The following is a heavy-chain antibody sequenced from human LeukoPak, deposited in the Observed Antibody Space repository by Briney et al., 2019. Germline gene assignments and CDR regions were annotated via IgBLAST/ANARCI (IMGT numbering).Heavy chain of an antibody. Sequence: PSETLSLTCTVSGASISSGNYYWTWIRQPAGKGLEWIGRMYTSGNTKYNPSLQSRVTMSLDTSRNQFSLKLNSVAAADTAVYYCARELYYGSGSSPWFDPWGQGTLVTVSS. V-gene: IGHV4-61*02. CDR2: MYTSGNT. D-gene: IGHD3-10*01. CDR1: GASISSGNYY. J-gene: IGHJ5*02. CDR3: ARELYYGSGSSPWFDP.